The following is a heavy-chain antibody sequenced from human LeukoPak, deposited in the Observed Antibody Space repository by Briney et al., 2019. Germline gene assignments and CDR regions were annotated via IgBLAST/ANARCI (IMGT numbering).Heavy chain of an antibody. CDR1: GGSISSASYY. CDR3: ARDPLGY. CDR2: FYTSGST. D-gene: IGHD3-16*01. Sequence: SQTLSLTCTVSGGSISSASYYWSWIRQPAGKGLEWIGRFYTSGSTNYNPSLKSRVTISVDTSKNQFSLKLSSATAADTAVYYCARDPLGYWGQGTLVTVSS. V-gene: IGHV4-61*02. J-gene: IGHJ4*02.